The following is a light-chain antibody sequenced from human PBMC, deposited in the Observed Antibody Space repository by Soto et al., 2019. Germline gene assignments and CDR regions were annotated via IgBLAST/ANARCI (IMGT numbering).Light chain of an antibody. CDR2: ENN. CDR1: SSNIENNY. V-gene: IGLV1-51*02. CDR3: ATWDSSLSGGV. Sequence: QSVLTQPPSVSAAPGQRVTISCSGSSSNIENNYVSWYRQLPGTAPKLLIYENNKRPPGIPDRFSGSKSGTSATLGITGLETGDEADYYCATWDSSLSGGVFGTGTKLTVL. J-gene: IGLJ1*01.